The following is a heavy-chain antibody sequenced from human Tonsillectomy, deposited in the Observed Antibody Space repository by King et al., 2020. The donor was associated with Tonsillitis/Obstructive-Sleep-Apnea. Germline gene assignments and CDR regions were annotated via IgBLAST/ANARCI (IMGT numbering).Heavy chain of an antibody. J-gene: IGHJ4*02. D-gene: IGHD6-13*01. V-gene: IGHV3-33*01. CDR3: ARDPQQQLVRYFDY. CDR1: GFTFKNYG. Sequence: VQLVESGGGVVQPGRSLRLSCAASGFTFKNYGMHWVRQTPGKGLEWVAVIWNDGSNKYYADPVKGRFTISRDNSKNTLYLQMNSLRAEDTAVYYCARDPQQQLVRYFDYWGQGTLVTVSS. CDR2: IWNDGSNK.